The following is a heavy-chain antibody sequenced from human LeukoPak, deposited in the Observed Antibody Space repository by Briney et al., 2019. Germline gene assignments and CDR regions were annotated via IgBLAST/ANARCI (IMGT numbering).Heavy chain of an antibody. CDR3: ANLPRLDYGDYLTWFDY. V-gene: IGHV4-39*01. Sequence: PSETLSLTCTVSGGSISSSSYYWGWIRQPPGQGLEWIGSIYYSGSTYYNPSLKSRVTISVDTSKNQFSLKLSSVTAADTAVYYCANLPRLDYGDYLTWFDYWGQGTLVTVSS. CDR2: IYYSGST. CDR1: GGSISSSSYY. J-gene: IGHJ4*02. D-gene: IGHD4-17*01.